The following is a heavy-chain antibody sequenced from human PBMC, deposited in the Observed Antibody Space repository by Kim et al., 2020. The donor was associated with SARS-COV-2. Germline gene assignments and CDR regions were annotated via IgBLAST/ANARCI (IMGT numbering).Heavy chain of an antibody. V-gene: IGHV4-59*01. D-gene: IGHD3-3*01. CDR1: GGSIRSYY. Sequence: SETLSLTCTVSGGSIRSYYWNWIRQPPGKGLEWIGYIYFSGYTNFNPSLNSRVTILVDTSKNQFSLRLSSVTAADTAVYYCARDGAESGDYPRPFDYWGQGTLVTVSS. J-gene: IGHJ4*02. CDR2: IYFSGYT. CDR3: ARDGAESGDYPRPFDY.